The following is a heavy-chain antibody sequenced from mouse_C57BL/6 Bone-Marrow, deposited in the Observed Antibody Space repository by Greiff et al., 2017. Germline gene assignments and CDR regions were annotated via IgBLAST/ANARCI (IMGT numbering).Heavy chain of an antibody. CDR2: IYPGDGDT. D-gene: IGHD1-1*01. CDR1: GYAFSSSW. V-gene: IGHV1-82*01. Sequence: VQLQESGPELVKPGASVKISCKASGYAFSSSWMNWVKQRPGKGLEWIGRIYPGDGDTNYNGKFKGKATLTADKSSSTAYMQLSSLTSEDSAVYFWARSGVTTVAWFDYWGQGTTLTVSS. J-gene: IGHJ2*01. CDR3: ARSGVTTVAWFDY.